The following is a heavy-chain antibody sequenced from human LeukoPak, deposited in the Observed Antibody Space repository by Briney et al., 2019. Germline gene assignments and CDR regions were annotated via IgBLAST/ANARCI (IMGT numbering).Heavy chain of an antibody. Sequence: PGGSLRLSCAASGFTFSSYSMNWVRQAPGKGLEWVSYISSSSSTIYYADSVKGRFTISRDNAKNSLYLQMNSLRAEDTAVYYCARDEGSIFGVVTIAYYFAYWGQGTLVTVSS. D-gene: IGHD3-3*01. J-gene: IGHJ4*02. CDR2: ISSSSSTI. CDR1: GFTFSSYS. CDR3: ARDEGSIFGVVTIAYYFAY. V-gene: IGHV3-48*01.